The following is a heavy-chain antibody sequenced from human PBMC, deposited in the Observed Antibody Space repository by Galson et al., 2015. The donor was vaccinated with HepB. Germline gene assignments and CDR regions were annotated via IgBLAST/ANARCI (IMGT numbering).Heavy chain of an antibody. Sequence: SLRLSCAASGFSFSNYTMNWVRQAPGKGLEWVSSISSSRNSIYYADSVKGRFTISRDNAKNSVYLQMTSLRVEDTAVYYCATGKRGLWFGVQGTLVTVSS. J-gene: IGHJ4*02. D-gene: IGHD3-10*01. V-gene: IGHV3-21*01. CDR2: ISSSRNSI. CDR3: ATGKRGLWF. CDR1: GFSFSNYT.